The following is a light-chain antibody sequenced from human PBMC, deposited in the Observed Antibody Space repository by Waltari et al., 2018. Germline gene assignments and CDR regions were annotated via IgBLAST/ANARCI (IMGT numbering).Light chain of an antibody. J-gene: IGLJ3*02. CDR2: RND. Sequence: QSVLTQPPSASGTPGQRVTISCSGTNSNLGDNVVNWYQQVPGTAPKLLIYRNDGRPSGVPDRFSASKSGTSASLAISGLQPEDEAEYYCASWDDSLNGQWVFGGGTKVTVL. CDR3: ASWDDSLNGQWV. CDR1: NSNLGDNV. V-gene: IGLV1-44*01.